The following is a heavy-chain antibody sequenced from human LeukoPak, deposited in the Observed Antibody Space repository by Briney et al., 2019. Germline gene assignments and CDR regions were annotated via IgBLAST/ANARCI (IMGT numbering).Heavy chain of an antibody. CDR2: IYTSGST. Sequence: SETLSLTCTVSGGAISSYYWGWIRQPAGKGLEWIGRIYTSGSTNYKPSLKSRVTMSLDTSKNQFSLKLRSVTAADPAVYYCARDTSLRYSSGWYPYYYYGMDVWGQGTTVTVSS. CDR1: GGAISSYY. J-gene: IGHJ6*02. V-gene: IGHV4-4*07. CDR3: ARDTSLRYSSGWYPYYYYGMDV. D-gene: IGHD6-19*01.